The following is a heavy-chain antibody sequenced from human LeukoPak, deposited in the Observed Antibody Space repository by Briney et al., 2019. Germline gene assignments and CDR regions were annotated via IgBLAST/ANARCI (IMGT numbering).Heavy chain of an antibody. V-gene: IGHV3-7*01. Sequence: GGSPRLSCAASGFTFSSYWMSWVRQAPGKGLEWVANIKQDGSEKYYVDSVKGRFTISRDNAKNSLYLQMNSLRAEDTAVYYCARDFDYGSGLDAFDIWGQGTMVTVSS. CDR3: ARDFDYGSGLDAFDI. CDR2: IKQDGSEK. J-gene: IGHJ3*02. CDR1: GFTFSSYW. D-gene: IGHD3-10*01.